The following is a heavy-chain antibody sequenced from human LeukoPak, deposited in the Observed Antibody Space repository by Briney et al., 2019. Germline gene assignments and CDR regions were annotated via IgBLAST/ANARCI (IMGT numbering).Heavy chain of an antibody. CDR2: ISSSGSTI. Sequence: GGSLRLSCAASGFTFSSYEMNWVRQAPGKGLECISYISSSGSTIYYADSVKGRFTISRDNAKNSLYLQMDSLRAEDTAVYYCVRDSREGYNWNDVDWFDPWGQGTLVTVSS. D-gene: IGHD1-20*01. CDR3: VRDSREGYNWNDVDWFDP. J-gene: IGHJ5*02. CDR1: GFTFSSYE. V-gene: IGHV3-48*03.